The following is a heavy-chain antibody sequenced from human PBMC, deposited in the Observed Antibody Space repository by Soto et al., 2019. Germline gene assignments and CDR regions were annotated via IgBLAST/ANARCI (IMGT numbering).Heavy chain of an antibody. J-gene: IGHJ4*02. Sequence: GGSLRLSCTASGFTFNTHWMHWVRQAPGKGLVWVSRIYLDGITTNYADSVKGRLTVSRDNAKNTVYLHVNTLRDEDTAVYYCARGGAMGVDYWGQGTLVTVSS. CDR1: GFTFNTHW. V-gene: IGHV3-74*01. CDR3: ARGGAMGVDY. D-gene: IGHD1-26*01. CDR2: IYLDGITT.